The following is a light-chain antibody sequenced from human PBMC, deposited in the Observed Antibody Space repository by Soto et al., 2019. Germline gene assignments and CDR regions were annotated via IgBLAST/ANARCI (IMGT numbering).Light chain of an antibody. V-gene: IGKV1-9*01. CDR3: QQLFAAPIT. CDR1: NVISTS. J-gene: IGKJ5*01. CDR2: AAS. Sequence: GESVTITCRASNVISTSLAWYQVKPGKAPKLLIYAASTLESGVPSRFSATVSGPEFSLTITSLQPEDFATYYCQQLFAAPITFCQGTRLEIK.